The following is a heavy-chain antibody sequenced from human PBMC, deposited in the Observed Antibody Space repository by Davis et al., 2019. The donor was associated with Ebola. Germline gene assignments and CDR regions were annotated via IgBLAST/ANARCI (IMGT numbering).Heavy chain of an antibody. CDR3: AKRAGWELLLYPYFDY. CDR2: ISGSGGST. Sequence: GGSLRLSCAASGFTFSSYAMSWVRQAPGKGLEWVSAISGSGGSTYYADSVKGRFTISRDNSKNTLYLQMNSLRAEDTAVYYCAKRAGWELLLYPYFDYWGQGTLVTVSS. CDR1: GFTFSSYA. D-gene: IGHD1-26*01. V-gene: IGHV3-23*01. J-gene: IGHJ4*02.